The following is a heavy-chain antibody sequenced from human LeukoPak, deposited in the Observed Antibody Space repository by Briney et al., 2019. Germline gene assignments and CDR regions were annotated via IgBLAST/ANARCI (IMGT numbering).Heavy chain of an antibody. CDR1: GFTFSSYA. J-gene: IGHJ5*02. V-gene: IGHV3-30-3*01. D-gene: IGHD1-26*01. CDR3: ARDRGVGAISPINWFDP. CDR2: ISYDGSNK. Sequence: GGSLRLSCAASGFTFSSYAMHWVRQAPGKGLEWGAVISYDGSNKYYADSVKGRFTISRDNSKNTLYLQMNSLRAEDTAVYYCARDRGVGAISPINWFDPWGQGTLVTVSS.